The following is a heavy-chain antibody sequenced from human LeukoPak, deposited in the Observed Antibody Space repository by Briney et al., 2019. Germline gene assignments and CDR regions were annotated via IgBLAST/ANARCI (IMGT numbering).Heavy chain of an antibody. D-gene: IGHD3-22*01. CDR2: IIPIFGTA. CDR3: ARLPHDSSGYFDY. V-gene: IGHV1-69*13. CDR1: AGTFSSYA. Sequence: SVKVSCKASAGTFSSYAISWVRQAPGQGLEWMGGIIPIFGTANYAQKFQGGVTITADESTSTAYMELSSLRSEDTAVYYCARLPHDSSGYFDYWGQGTLVTVSS. J-gene: IGHJ4*02.